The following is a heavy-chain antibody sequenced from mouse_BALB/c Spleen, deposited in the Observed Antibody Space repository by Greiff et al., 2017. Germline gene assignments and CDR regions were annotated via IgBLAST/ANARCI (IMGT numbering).Heavy chain of an antibody. CDR2: IWGDGST. V-gene: IGHV2-6-7*01. CDR1: GFSLTGYG. Sequence: VQVVESGPGLVAPSQSLSITCTVSGFSLTGYGVNWVRQPPGKGLEWLGMIWGDGSTDYNSALKSRLSISKDNSKSQVFLKMNSLQTDDTARYYCARDQAYNRYYAMDYWGQGTSVAVSS. D-gene: IGHD2-14*01. CDR3: ARDQAYNRYYAMDY. J-gene: IGHJ4*01.